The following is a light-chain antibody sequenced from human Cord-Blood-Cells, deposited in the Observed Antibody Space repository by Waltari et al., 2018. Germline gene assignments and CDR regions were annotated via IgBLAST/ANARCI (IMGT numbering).Light chain of an antibody. CDR2: AAS. J-gene: IGKJ1*01. CDR1: QSISSY. V-gene: IGKV1-39*01. Sequence: EIQMNQSPSSLSASVGDRVTIPCRASQSISSYLNWYQQKPGIAPKLLSYAASSLQSGVPSRSSGSGSGTDFNLTSSSLQPEDCATYDCQQSYSTPRTFGQGTKVEIK. CDR3: QQSYSTPRT.